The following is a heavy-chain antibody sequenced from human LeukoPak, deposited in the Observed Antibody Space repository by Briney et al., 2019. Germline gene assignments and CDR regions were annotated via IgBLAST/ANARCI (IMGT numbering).Heavy chain of an antibody. V-gene: IGHV1-69*05. Sequence: SVKVSFKAPGGTFSSYAISWVRQAPGQGLEWMGGIVPIFGTANYAQKFQGRVTITTDESTSTAYMELSNLRSEDTAVYYCAREAAAGTWFDPWGQGTLVTLSS. D-gene: IGHD6-13*01. CDR1: GGTFSSYA. J-gene: IGHJ5*02. CDR2: IVPIFGTA. CDR3: AREAAAGTWFDP.